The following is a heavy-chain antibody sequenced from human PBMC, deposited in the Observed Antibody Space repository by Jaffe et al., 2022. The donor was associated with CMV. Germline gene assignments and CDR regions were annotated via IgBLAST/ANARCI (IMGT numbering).Heavy chain of an antibody. CDR2: ISSSSSYI. V-gene: IGHV3-21*01. CDR1: GFTFSSYS. Sequence: EVQLVESGGGLVKPGGSLRLSCAASGFTFSSYSMNWVRQAPGKGLEWVSSISSSSSYIYYADSVKGRFTISRDNAKNSLYLQMNSLRAEDTAVYYCARFPGSYSSSWYEEDFQHWGQGTLVTVSS. J-gene: IGHJ1*01. CDR3: ARFPGSYSSSWYEEDFQH. D-gene: IGHD6-13*01.